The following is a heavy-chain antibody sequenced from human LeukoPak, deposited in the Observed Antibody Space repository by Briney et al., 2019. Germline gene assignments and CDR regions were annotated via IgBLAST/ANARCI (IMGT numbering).Heavy chain of an antibody. D-gene: IGHD5-12*01. V-gene: IGHV3-66*02. CDR1: GFTFSSYA. J-gene: IGHJ4*02. CDR2: IYSGGST. CDR3: ARGGSGYELGY. Sequence: GGSLRLSCAASGFTFSSYAMSWVRQAPGKGLEWVSHIYSGGSTYYADSVKGRFTISRDNSKNTLYLQMNSLRAEDTAVYYCARGGSGYELGYWGQGTLVTVSS.